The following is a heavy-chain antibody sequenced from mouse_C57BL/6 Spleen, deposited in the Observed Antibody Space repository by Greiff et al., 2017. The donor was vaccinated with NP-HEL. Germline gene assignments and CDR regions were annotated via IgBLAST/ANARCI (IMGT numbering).Heavy chain of an antibody. Sequence: VHVKQSVAELVRPGASVKLSCTASGFNIKNTYMHWVKQRPEQGLQWIGRIDPANGSTKYAPKFQGKATITADTSSNTAYLQLSSLTSEDTAIYYCARSRGGPYAMDYWGQGTSVTVSS. CDR2: IDPANGST. CDR3: ARSRGGPYAMDY. CDR1: GFNIKNTY. J-gene: IGHJ4*01. D-gene: IGHD3-3*01. V-gene: IGHV14-3*01.